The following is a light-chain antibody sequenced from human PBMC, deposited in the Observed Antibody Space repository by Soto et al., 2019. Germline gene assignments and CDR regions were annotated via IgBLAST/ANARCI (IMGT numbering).Light chain of an antibody. CDR1: QGVSSN. CDR3: QQYNNWPPIT. CDR2: GAS. V-gene: IGKV3-15*01. Sequence: EIVMTQSPATLSVSPGERATLSCRASQGVSSNLAWYQQKPGQAPRLLIYGASTRATGIPARFSGSGSGTEFTLTISSLQSEEFAVYSCQQYNNWPPITFGQGTRLEIK. J-gene: IGKJ5*01.